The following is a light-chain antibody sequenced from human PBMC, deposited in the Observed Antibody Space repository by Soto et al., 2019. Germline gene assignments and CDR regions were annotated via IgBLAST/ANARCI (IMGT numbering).Light chain of an antibody. V-gene: IGKV1-39*01. CDR2: AAS. CDR3: QQSYT. J-gene: IGKJ3*01. Sequence: DIQMTQSPSSLSASVGDRVTITCRASQSISSYLNWYQQKLGKAPKLLIYAASSLQSGVPSRFSGSGSGTDFTLTISSLQPEDFATYYCQQSYTFGPGTKVDIK. CDR1: QSISSY.